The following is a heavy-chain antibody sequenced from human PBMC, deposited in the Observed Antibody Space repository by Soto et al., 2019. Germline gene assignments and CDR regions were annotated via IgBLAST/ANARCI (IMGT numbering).Heavy chain of an antibody. CDR1: GGSISSSSYY. CDR3: AREVVIFGVVKPPGGWFDP. Sequence: SETLSLTCTVSGGSISSSSYYWGWIRQPPGKGLEWIGSIYYSGSTYYNPSLKSRVTISVDRSKNQFSLKLSSVTAADTAVYYCAREVVIFGVVKPPGGWFDPWGQGTLVTVSS. CDR2: IYYSGST. J-gene: IGHJ5*02. D-gene: IGHD3-3*01. V-gene: IGHV4-39*07.